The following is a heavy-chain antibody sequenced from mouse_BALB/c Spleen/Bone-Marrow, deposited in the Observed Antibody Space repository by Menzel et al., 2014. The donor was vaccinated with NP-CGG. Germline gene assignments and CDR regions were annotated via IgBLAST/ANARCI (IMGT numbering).Heavy chain of an antibody. D-gene: IGHD1-2*01. Sequence: EVQRVESGGGLVQPGGSLKLSCAAPGFDFSRYWMSWVRQAPGKGLEWIGEINPDSSTINYTPSLKDKFIISRDNAKNTLYLQMSKVRSEDTALYYCARMHYYGYVAYWGQGTLVTVSA. CDR1: GFDFSRYW. CDR3: ARMHYYGYVAY. V-gene: IGHV4-1*02. J-gene: IGHJ3*01. CDR2: INPDSSTI.